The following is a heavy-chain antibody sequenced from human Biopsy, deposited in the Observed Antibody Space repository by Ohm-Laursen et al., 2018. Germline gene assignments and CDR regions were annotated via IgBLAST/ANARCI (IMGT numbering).Heavy chain of an antibody. Sequence: SLRLSCAASGFMFSASWMSWVRQAPGKWLEWVANINPDGSVKYFADSVKGRFTISRDNAENSMYLQMSSLTVDDTAVYYCARDERWGQGTLVTVSS. CDR1: GFMFSASW. V-gene: IGHV3-7*01. J-gene: IGHJ4*02. CDR2: INPDGSVK. D-gene: IGHD5-24*01. CDR3: ARDER.